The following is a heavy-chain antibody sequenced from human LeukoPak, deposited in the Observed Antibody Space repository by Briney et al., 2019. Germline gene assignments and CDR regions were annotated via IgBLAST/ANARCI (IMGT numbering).Heavy chain of an antibody. Sequence: SETLSLTCTVSGVSISNYWWSWIRQPPGKGLEWIGHTSYNENVNYNPSLASRVTISVDWSKNQFSLKLSSVAAADTAVYYCARTGIDYDFIWKPIDSWGQGTLVTVSS. CDR1: GVSISNYW. J-gene: IGHJ4*02. CDR2: TSYNENV. D-gene: IGHD3-16*01. V-gene: IGHV4-59*01. CDR3: ARTGIDYDFIWKPIDS.